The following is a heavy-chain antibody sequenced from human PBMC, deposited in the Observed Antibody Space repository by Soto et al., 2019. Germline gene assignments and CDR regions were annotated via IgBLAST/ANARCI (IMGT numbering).Heavy chain of an antibody. CDR3: ATTRPTQLRSNYYYYYMDV. CDR1: GYTFTSYD. V-gene: IGHV1-8*01. J-gene: IGHJ6*03. Sequence: GASVKVSCKASGYTFTSYDINWVRQATGQGLGWMGWMNPNSGNTGYAQKFQGRVTMTRDTSISTAYMELSSLRSEDTAVYYCATTRPTQLRSNYYYYYMDVWGKGALVTVSS. D-gene: IGHD2-2*01. CDR2: MNPNSGNT.